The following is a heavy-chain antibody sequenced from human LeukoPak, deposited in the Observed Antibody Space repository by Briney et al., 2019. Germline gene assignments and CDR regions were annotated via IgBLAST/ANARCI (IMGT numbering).Heavy chain of an antibody. CDR3: VRGSGAYYYDMDV. D-gene: IGHD3-10*01. CDR1: GSIFSNYG. CDR2: IWNDGRNK. Sequence: QTGGSLRLSCVASGSIFSNYGMNWVRQAPGKGLEWVAVIWNDGRNKYYADFVKGRFTISRDNSKNTLYLQMNSLRVEDTAVYYCVRGSGAYYYDMDVWGQGTTVTVSS. V-gene: IGHV3-33*01. J-gene: IGHJ6*02.